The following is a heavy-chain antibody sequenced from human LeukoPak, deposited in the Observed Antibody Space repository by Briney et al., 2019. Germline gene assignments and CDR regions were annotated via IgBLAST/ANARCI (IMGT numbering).Heavy chain of an antibody. CDR3: AKDIRQHSSSSGIGFDY. D-gene: IGHD6-6*01. V-gene: IGHV3-9*03. CDR2: ISWNSGSI. J-gene: IGHJ4*02. Sequence: PGGSLRLSCAASGFTFDDYAMHWVRQAPGKGLEWVSGISWNSGSIGYADSVKGRFTISRDNAKNSLYLQMNSLRAEDMALYYCAKDIRQHSSSSGIGFDYWGQGTLVTVSS. CDR1: GFTFDDYA.